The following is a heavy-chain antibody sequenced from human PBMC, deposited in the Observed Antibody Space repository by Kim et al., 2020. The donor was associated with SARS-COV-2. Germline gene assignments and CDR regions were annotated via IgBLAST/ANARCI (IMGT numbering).Heavy chain of an antibody. J-gene: IGHJ5*02. CDR3: ARSRGRLEWFDP. D-gene: IGHD3-16*01. Sequence: YRPSFQGQVTISADKAISTAYLQWSSLKASDTAMYYCARSRGRLEWFDPWGQGTLVTVSS. V-gene: IGHV5-51*01.